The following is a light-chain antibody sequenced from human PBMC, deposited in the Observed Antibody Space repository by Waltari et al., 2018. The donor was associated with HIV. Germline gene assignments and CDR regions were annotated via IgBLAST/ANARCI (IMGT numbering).Light chain of an antibody. CDR3: AAWDDSLNGVV. Sequence: QSVLTQPPSASGTPGQRVTISCSGSSSNIGSNTVNWYQQLPGTAPKLLIYSNIQRPSGVPDRCSGSKSGTSASLAIRGLQSEDEADYYCAAWDDSLNGVVFGGGTKLTVL. V-gene: IGLV1-44*01. J-gene: IGLJ2*01. CDR1: SSNIGSNT. CDR2: SNI.